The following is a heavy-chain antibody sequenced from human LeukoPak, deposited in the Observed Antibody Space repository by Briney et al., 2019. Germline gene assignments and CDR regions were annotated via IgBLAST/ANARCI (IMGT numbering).Heavy chain of an antibody. CDR1: GYTFTGYY. V-gene: IGHV1-2*02. D-gene: IGHD3-22*01. CDR2: SNPNSGGT. J-gene: IGHJ4*02. Sequence: GASVKVSCKASGYTFTGYYMHWVRQAPGQGLELMGLSNPNSGGTNYAQKFHGRVTMTRDTSISTAYMELSRLRSDDTAVYYCARDLSMIVVVMTYWGQGTLVTVSS. CDR3: ARDLSMIVVVMTY.